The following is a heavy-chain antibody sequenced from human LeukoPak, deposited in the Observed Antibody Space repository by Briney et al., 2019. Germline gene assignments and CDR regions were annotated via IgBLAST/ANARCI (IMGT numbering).Heavy chain of an antibody. CDR1: GFIFNNYW. CDR3: ARQWHTPSDY. V-gene: IGHV3-74*01. J-gene: IGHJ4*02. Sequence: RGSLRLSCAASGFIFNNYWMHWVRQTPGEGPLWLSRINGDGSSTSYANSVQGRFIISRDNAKNTLYLQMNSLRAEDTAVYYCARQWHTPSDYWGQGTLVTVSS. CDR2: INGDGSST. D-gene: IGHD6-19*01.